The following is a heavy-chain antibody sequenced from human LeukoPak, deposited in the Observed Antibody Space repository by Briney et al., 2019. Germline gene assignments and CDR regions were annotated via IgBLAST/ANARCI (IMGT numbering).Heavy chain of an antibody. CDR3: ARDGGGNPHSTFSFDY. J-gene: IGHJ4*02. V-gene: IGHV3-53*01. CDR2: IYSGGST. CDR1: GFTVSSNY. Sequence: PGGSLRLSCAASGFTVSSNYMSWVRQAPGKGLEWVSVIYSGGSTYYADSVKGRFTISRDNSKNTLYLQMNSLRAEDTAVYYCARDGGGNPHSTFSFDYWGQGTLVTVSS. D-gene: IGHD2-15*01.